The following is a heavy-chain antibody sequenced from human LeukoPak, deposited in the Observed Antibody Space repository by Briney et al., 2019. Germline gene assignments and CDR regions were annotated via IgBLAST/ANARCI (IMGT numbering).Heavy chain of an antibody. Sequence: GGSLRLSCAASGFTFSSYWMTWVRQAPGKGLEWVANIKQDGSEKYYVDSVKGRFTISRDNAKNSLSLHMNSLRAEDTAVYYCARDRGECTNGVCYYHDFDYWGQGTLVTDSS. D-gene: IGHD2-8*01. CDR3: ARDRGECTNGVCYYHDFDY. J-gene: IGHJ4*02. V-gene: IGHV3-7*01. CDR2: IKQDGSEK. CDR1: GFTFSSYW.